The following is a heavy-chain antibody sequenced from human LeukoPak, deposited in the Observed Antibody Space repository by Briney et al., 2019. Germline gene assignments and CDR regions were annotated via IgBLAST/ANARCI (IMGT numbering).Heavy chain of an antibody. CDR3: ARGSALLALSFDY. J-gene: IGHJ4*02. CDR2: IIPIFGTA. V-gene: IGHV1-69*13. CDR1: GYTFTGYS. D-gene: IGHD2-15*01. Sequence: SVKVSCKASGYTFTGYSMHWVRQAPGQGLEWMGGIIPIFGTANYAQKFQGRVTITADESTSTAYMELSSLRSEGTAVYYCARGSALLALSFDYWGQGTLVTVSS.